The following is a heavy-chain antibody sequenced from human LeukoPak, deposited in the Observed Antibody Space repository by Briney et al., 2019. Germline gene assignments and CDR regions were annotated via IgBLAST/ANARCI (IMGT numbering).Heavy chain of an antibody. CDR1: GYTFTGYY. J-gene: IGHJ6*02. V-gene: IGHV1-2*02. Sequence: ASVKVSCKASGYTFTGYYMHWVRQAPGQGLEWMGWINPNSGGTNYAQKFQGRVTMTRDTSISTAYMELSRLRSDDTAVYYCARDTRWNYYYYGMDAWGQGTTVTVSS. CDR2: INPNSGGT. D-gene: IGHD4-23*01. CDR3: ARDTRWNYYYYGMDA.